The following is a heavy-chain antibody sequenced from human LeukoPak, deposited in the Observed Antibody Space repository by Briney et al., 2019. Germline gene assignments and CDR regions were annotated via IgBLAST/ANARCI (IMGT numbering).Heavy chain of an antibody. J-gene: IGHJ4*02. V-gene: IGHV3-23*01. Sequence: PGGSLRLSCAASGFIFSSCAMSWVRQAPGKGLEWVSGISGSGGSTYYADSVKGRFTISRDNSKNTLYLQMNSLRAEDTAVYYCARDTAMVSPFDYWGQGTLVTVSS. CDR2: ISGSGGST. D-gene: IGHD5-18*01. CDR3: ARDTAMVSPFDY. CDR1: GFIFSSCA.